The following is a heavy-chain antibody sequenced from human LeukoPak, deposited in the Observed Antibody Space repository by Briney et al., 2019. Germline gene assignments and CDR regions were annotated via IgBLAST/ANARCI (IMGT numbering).Heavy chain of an antibody. Sequence: GGSLRLSCAASGFTFRSYVVTWVRQAPGRGLEWVSGIGGSGGTFYADSVKGRFTISRDNSKNTLYLQMNSLRAADTAVYYCAKQRGGSCYSAFDHWGQGTRATVSS. J-gene: IGHJ4*02. CDR1: GFTFRSYV. V-gene: IGHV3-23*01. D-gene: IGHD2-15*01. CDR2: IGGSGGT. CDR3: AKQRGGSCYSAFDH.